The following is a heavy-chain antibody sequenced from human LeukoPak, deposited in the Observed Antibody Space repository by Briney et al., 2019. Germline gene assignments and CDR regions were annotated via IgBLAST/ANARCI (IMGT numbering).Heavy chain of an antibody. D-gene: IGHD2-2*01. V-gene: IGHV1-2*02. CDR3: TREARVGNWFDP. J-gene: IGHJ5*02. CDR2: INPDNGGT. Sequence: ASVRVSCRASGYTFTDYYIHWVRQAPGQGLEWMGWINPDNGGTNYAQKFQGRVTMTRDTSIRTVYMDLSRLRSDDTAVFYCTREARVGNWFDPWGQGTQVTVSS. CDR1: GYTFTDYY.